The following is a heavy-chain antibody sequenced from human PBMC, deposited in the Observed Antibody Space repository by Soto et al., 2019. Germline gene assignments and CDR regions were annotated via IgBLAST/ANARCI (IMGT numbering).Heavy chain of an antibody. Sequence: GGSLRLSCAASGFTFSSYGMHWVRQAPGKGLEWVAVISYDGSNKYYADSVKGRFTISRDNSKNTLYLQMSSLRAEDTAVYYCAPLSASSGYYHSKLDYLGQGTLVTVSS. D-gene: IGHD3-22*01. V-gene: IGHV3-30-3*01. CDR1: GFTFSSYG. J-gene: IGHJ4*02. CDR3: APLSASSGYYHSKLDY. CDR2: ISYDGSNK.